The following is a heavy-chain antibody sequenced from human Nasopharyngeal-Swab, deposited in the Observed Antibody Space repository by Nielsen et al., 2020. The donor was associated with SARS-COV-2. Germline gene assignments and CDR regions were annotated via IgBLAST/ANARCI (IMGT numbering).Heavy chain of an antibody. CDR2: ISSSSSYI. Sequence: GESLKISCAASGFTFSSYSMNWVRQAPGKGLEWVSSISSSSSYIYYADSVKGRFTISRDNAKNSLYLQMNSLRAEDTAVYYCARDRGYSSSPPHDYWGQGTLVTVSS. CDR3: ARDRGYSSSPPHDY. J-gene: IGHJ4*02. V-gene: IGHV3-21*01. CDR1: GFTFSSYS. D-gene: IGHD6-13*01.